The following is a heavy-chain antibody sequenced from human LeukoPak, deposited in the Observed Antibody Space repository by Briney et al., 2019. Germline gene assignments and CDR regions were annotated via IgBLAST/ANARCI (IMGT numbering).Heavy chain of an antibody. V-gene: IGHV4-30-4*01. Sequence: SETLSLTCTVSGGSISSYYWSWIRQPPGKGLEWIGYIYYSGSTYYNPSLKSRVTISVDTSKNQFSLKLSSVTAADTSVYYCARDSGYSSGWHNYYYGMDVWGQGTTVTVSS. CDR2: IYYSGST. D-gene: IGHD6-19*01. CDR1: GGSISSYY. CDR3: ARDSGYSSGWHNYYYGMDV. J-gene: IGHJ6*02.